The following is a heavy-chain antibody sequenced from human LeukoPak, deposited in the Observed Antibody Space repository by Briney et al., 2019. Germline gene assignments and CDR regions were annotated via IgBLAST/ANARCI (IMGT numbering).Heavy chain of an antibody. J-gene: IGHJ6*02. CDR1: GYTFTSYG. D-gene: IGHD3-10*01. Sequence: GASVKASCKASGYTFTSYGISWVGRAPGQGVEGMGWISAYNGNTNYAQKLQGRVTMTTDTSTSTAYMELRSLRSDDTAVYYCARELLWFGELYYYYYYGMDVWGQGTTVTVSS. CDR2: ISAYNGNT. V-gene: IGHV1-18*01. CDR3: ARELLWFGELYYYYYYGMDV.